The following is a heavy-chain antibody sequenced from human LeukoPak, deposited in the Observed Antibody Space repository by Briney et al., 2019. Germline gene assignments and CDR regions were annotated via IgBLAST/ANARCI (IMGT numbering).Heavy chain of an antibody. V-gene: IGHV1-69*06. Sequence: SVKVSCKASGYTFTGYYMHWLRQAPGQGREWMGGIIPIFGTANYAQKFRGRGTITADKSTITAYMELRSLRSEDPAVYYCARRAGAYSHPYDYWGQGTLVTVSS. CDR2: IIPIFGTA. D-gene: IGHD4/OR15-4a*01. CDR3: ARRAGAYSHPYDY. J-gene: IGHJ4*02. CDR1: GYTFTGYY.